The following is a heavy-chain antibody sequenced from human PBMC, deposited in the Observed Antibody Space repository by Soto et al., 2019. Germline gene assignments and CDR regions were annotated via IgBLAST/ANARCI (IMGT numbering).Heavy chain of an antibody. D-gene: IGHD6-13*01. CDR3: ARSGIALDVNPFDY. CDR1: GGASSSYY. J-gene: IGHJ4*02. V-gene: IGHV4-59*01. Sequence: SDTLSRTFTVSGGASSSYYWCWIRQPPGKGLEWIGYIYYSGSTNYNPSLKSRVTISVDTSKNQFSLKLSSVTAADTAVYYCARSGIALDVNPFDYWGQGTLFTVSS. CDR2: IYYSGST.